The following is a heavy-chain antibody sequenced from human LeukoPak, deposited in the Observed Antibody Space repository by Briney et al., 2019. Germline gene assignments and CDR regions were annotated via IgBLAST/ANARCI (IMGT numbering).Heavy chain of an antibody. Sequence: SGTLSLTCAVYGGSFSGYYWSRIRQPPGKGLEWIGEINHSGSTNYNPSLKSRVTISVDTSKNQFSLKLSSVTAADTAVYYCARGMLAPYYFDYWGQGTLVTVSS. CDR1: GGSFSGYY. CDR2: INHSGST. J-gene: IGHJ4*02. V-gene: IGHV4-34*01. D-gene: IGHD2-15*01. CDR3: ARGMLAPYYFDY.